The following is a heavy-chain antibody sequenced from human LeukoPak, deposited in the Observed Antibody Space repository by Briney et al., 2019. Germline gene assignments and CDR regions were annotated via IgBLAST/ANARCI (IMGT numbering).Heavy chain of an antibody. CDR2: ISAYNGNT. CDR3: AREMCGSTSCYWEPLSYGMDV. J-gene: IGHJ6*04. CDR1: GYTFTSYG. Sequence: ASVKVSCKASGYTFTSYGISWVRQAPGQGLEWMGWISAYNGNTNYAQKLQGRVTMTTDTSTSTAYMELRSLRSDDTAVYYCAREMCGSTSCYWEPLSYGMDVWGKGTTVIVSS. V-gene: IGHV1-18*04. D-gene: IGHD2-2*01.